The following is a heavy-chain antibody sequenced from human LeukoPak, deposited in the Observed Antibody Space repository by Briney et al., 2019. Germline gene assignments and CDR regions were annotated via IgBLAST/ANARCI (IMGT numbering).Heavy chain of an antibody. V-gene: IGHV3-23*01. J-gene: IGHJ3*02. CDR1: GFTFSSYA. Sequence: GGSLRLSCAASGFTFSSYAMSWVRQAPGKGLEWVSAISGSGGSTYYADSVKGRFTISRDNSKNTLYLQMNSLRAEDTAVYYCAKGLGGYYDSSGYHGAFDIWGQGTMVTVSS. D-gene: IGHD3-22*01. CDR2: ISGSGGST. CDR3: AKGLGGYYDSSGYHGAFDI.